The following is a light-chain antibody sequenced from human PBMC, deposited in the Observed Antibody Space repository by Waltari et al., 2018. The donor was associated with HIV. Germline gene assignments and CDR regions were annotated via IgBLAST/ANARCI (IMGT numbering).Light chain of an antibody. CDR1: TSNIGNNF. J-gene: IGLJ2*01. CDR2: NKN. Sequence: QSVLTQPPSVSATPGQKVTISCSGSTSNIGNNFVSWYQRIQGTRPKLRIYNKNELPSGIPARFSVSKSGTSATLGITGLQTGDEADYYCATWDSSLNGVLFGGGTKLTAL. V-gene: IGLV1-51*01. CDR3: ATWDSSLNGVL.